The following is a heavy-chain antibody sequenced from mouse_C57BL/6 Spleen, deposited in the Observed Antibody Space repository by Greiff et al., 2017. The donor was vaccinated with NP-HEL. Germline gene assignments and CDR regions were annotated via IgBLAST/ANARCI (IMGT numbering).Heavy chain of an antibody. V-gene: IGHV1-5*01. CDR3: TREYYYGSSPRVDYAMDY. J-gene: IGHJ4*01. D-gene: IGHD1-1*01. Sequence: EVQLVESGTVLAKPGASVKMSCKTSGYTFTSYWMHWVKQRPGQGLEWIGAIYPGNSDTSYNQKFKGKAKLTAVTSASTAYMELSSLTNEDSAVYYCTREYYYGSSPRVDYAMDYWGQGTSVTVSS. CDR1: GYTFTSYW. CDR2: IYPGNSDT.